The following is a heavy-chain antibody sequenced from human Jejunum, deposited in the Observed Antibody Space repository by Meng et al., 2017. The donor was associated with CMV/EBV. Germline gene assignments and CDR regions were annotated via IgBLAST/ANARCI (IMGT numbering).Heavy chain of an antibody. V-gene: IGHV4-4*07. CDR3: TRDNLSGSYYFDY. D-gene: IGHD1-26*01. CDR2: IYTSGNT. J-gene: IGHJ4*02. CDR1: GGSINGYY. Sequence: VHLQGSGPGLVKPSETLSLTCTVSGGSINGYYCSWIRQPAGKGLEWIGRIYTSGNTNYNPSLKSRVTMSVDTSKNQFSLKLSSVTAADTAVYYCTRDNLSGSYYFDYWGQGTLVTVSS.